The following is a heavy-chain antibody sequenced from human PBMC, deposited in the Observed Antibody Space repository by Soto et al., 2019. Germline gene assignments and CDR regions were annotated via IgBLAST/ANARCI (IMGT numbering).Heavy chain of an antibody. D-gene: IGHD3-10*01. CDR2: ISSSGNTI. J-gene: IGHJ4*02. V-gene: IGHV3-48*03. CDR1: GFTLSSYE. Sequence: PGGSLRLSCAASGFTLSSYEMNWVRQAPGKGLEWVSYISSSGNTIQYADSVKGRFTISRDNAKNSLYLQMNSLRAEDTAVYYCARDLYYYGSGSYPIGGQDYWGQGTLVTVSS. CDR3: ARDLYYYGSGSYPIGGQDY.